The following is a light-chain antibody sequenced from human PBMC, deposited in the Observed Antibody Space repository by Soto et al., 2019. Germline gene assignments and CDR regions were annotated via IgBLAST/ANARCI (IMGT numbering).Light chain of an antibody. CDR3: MQNTQLTPT. J-gene: IGKJ5*01. CDR1: QSRLHITGETF. CDR2: EVS. Sequence: VMTQTPLSMSVAPGQPASISCKSSQSRLHITGETFLFWYLQKPGQSPQLXXYEVSTRVSGVPDRFSGSGSGTDFTLEISRVENDDVGIYYCMQNTQLTPTFGQGTRLEIK. V-gene: IGKV2D-29*02.